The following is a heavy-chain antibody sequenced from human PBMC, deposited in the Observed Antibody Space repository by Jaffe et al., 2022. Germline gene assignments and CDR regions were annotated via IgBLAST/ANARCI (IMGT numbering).Heavy chain of an antibody. CDR2: IRYDGSNK. V-gene: IGHV3-30*02. CDR3: AKDPRWLQSPGLGLY. Sequence: QVQLVESGGGVVQPGGSLRLSCAASGFTFSSYGMHWVRQAPGKGLEWVAFIRYDGSNKYYADSVKGRFTISRDNSKNTLYLQMNSLRAEDTAVYYCAKDPRWLQSPGLGLYWGQGTLVTVSS. J-gene: IGHJ4*02. CDR1: GFTFSSYG. D-gene: IGHD5-12*01.